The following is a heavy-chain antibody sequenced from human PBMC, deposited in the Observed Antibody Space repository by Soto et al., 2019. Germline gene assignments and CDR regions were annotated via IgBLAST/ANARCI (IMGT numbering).Heavy chain of an antibody. CDR1: GYTFTSYG. J-gene: IGHJ4*02. CDR3: AREDCSGGSCYRWFIDY. D-gene: IGHD2-15*01. CDR2: INACNGNT. V-gene: IGHV1-18*01. Sequence: ASVKVSCKASGYTFTSYGISWVRQAPGQGLEWMGWINACNGNTKYSQKFQGRVTITRDTSASTAYMELSSLRSEDTAVYYCAREDCSGGSCYRWFIDYWGQGTLVTVSS.